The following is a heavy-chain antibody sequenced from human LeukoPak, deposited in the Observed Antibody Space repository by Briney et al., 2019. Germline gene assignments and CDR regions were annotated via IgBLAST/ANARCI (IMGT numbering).Heavy chain of an antibody. Sequence: GGSLRLSCAASGFTFSSYAMHWVRQAPGKGLQYVSDISSDGGSTYYANSVKGRFTISRDNSKNTLYLQMGSLRAEDMAVYYCARTGYSYGDYLGQGTLVTVSS. CDR1: GFTFSSYA. V-gene: IGHV3-64*01. D-gene: IGHD5-18*01. J-gene: IGHJ4*02. CDR3: ARTGYSYGDY. CDR2: ISSDGGST.